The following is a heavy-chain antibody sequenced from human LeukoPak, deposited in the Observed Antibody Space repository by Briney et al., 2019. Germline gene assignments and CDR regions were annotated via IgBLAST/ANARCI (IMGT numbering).Heavy chain of an antibody. Sequence: PSETLSLTCTVSGGSISSGDYYWSWIRQPPGTGLEWIGYIYYSGSTYYNPSLKSRVTISVDTSKNQFSLKLSPVTAADTAVYYCASTTVVTGSDAFDIWGQGTMVTVSS. V-gene: IGHV4-30-4*01. D-gene: IGHD4-23*01. CDR2: IYYSGST. CDR1: GGSISSGDYY. J-gene: IGHJ3*02. CDR3: ASTTVVTGSDAFDI.